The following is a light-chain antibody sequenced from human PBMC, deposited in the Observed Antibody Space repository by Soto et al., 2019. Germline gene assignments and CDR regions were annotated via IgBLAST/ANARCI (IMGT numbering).Light chain of an antibody. V-gene: IGKV3-20*01. CDR1: QSVSSSY. J-gene: IGKJ1*01. Sequence: EIVLTQSPGTLSLSPGERATLSCRASQSVSSSYLAWYQQKPGQAPRLLIYGASSRATGIPDRFSGSGRGAVFTLTVCSLDPEDFALYYCQQYRSLPWTFGQGTKVEIK. CDR3: QQYRSLPWT. CDR2: GAS.